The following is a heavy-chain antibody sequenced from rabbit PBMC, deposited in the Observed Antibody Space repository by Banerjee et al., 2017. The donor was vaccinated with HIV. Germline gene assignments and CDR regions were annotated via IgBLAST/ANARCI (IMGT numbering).Heavy chain of an antibody. D-gene: IGHD4-1*01. CDR1: GFDFSNYG. V-gene: IGHV1S45*01. CDR3: ARDLAGVIGWNFGL. Sequence: QEQLVESGGGLVTPGGNLTLTCKASGFDFSNYGVSWVRQAPGKGLEWIACINSSSGNTVSARWAKGRFTISKTSSTTVTLQMTSLTAADTATYFCARDLAGVIGWNFGLWGPGTLVT. J-gene: IGHJ4*01. CDR2: INSSSGNT.